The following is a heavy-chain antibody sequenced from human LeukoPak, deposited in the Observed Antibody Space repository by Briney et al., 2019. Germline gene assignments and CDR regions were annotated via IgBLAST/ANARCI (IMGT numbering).Heavy chain of an antibody. V-gene: IGHV3-43*02. Sequence: PGGSLRLSCAAPGFMFHDYAIHWVRQAPGKGLEWVSLISGDGGSTFYADSVEGRFTISGDNSKNSLYLQMNSLRSDDTALYYCARESESSGWYDYWGQGTLVTVSS. CDR2: ISGDGGST. CDR1: GFMFHDYA. D-gene: IGHD6-19*01. J-gene: IGHJ4*02. CDR3: ARESESSGWYDY.